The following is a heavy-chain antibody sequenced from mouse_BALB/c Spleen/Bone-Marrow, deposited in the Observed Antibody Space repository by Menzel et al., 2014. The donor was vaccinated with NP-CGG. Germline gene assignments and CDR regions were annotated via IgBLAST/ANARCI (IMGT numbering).Heavy chain of an antibody. V-gene: IGHV14-3*02. CDR3: ASYYYGSSLFAY. CDR1: GFNIKDTY. J-gene: IGHJ3*01. D-gene: IGHD1-1*01. Sequence: EVQLQQSGAELVKPGASVKLSCTASGFNIKDTYMHWVKQRPEQGLEWIGRIDPANGNTKYDPKFQGKAPITADTSSNTAYLQLSSLTSEDTAVYYCASYYYGSSLFAYWGQGTLVTVSA. CDR2: IDPANGNT.